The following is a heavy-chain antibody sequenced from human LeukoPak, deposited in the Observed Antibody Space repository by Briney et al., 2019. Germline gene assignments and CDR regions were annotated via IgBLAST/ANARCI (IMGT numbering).Heavy chain of an antibody. CDR3: ARVGFIVVVPAATGQNWFDP. Sequence: GRSLRLSCAASGFTFSSYGMHWVRQAPGKGLEWVAVIWYDGSNKYYADSVKGRFTISRDNSKNTLYLQMNSLRAEDTAVYYCARVGFIVVVPAATGQNWFDPWGQGTLVTVSS. CDR2: IWYDGSNK. J-gene: IGHJ5*02. CDR1: GFTFSSYG. D-gene: IGHD2-2*01. V-gene: IGHV3-33*01.